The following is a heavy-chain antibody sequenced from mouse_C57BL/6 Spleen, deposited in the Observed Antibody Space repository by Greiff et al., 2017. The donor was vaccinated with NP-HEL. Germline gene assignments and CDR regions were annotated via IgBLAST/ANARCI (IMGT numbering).Heavy chain of an antibody. D-gene: IGHD2-2*01. Sequence: QVQLQQSGAELVRPGASVTLSCKASGYTFTDYEMHWVKQTPVHGLEWIGAIDPETGGTAYNQKFKGKAILTADKSSSTAYMELRSLTSEDSAVYYCTREVTTFDYWGQGTTLTVSS. V-gene: IGHV1-15*01. CDR2: IDPETGGT. J-gene: IGHJ2*01. CDR1: GYTFTDYE. CDR3: TREVTTFDY.